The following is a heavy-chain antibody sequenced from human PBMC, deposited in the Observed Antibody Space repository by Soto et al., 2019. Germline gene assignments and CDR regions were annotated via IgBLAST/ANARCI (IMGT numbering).Heavy chain of an antibody. CDR3: ARGSGFTIFGVVGYTSYYYCLDV. CDR1: GGSFSGYY. Sequence: ETLSLTCAVSGGSFSGYYWSWIRQPPGKGLEWIGEINHSGSTNYNPSLKSRVTISVDTPKNQFSLKLSSVTAADTAVYYCARGSGFTIFGVVGYTSYYYCLDVWGQGTTVTASS. D-gene: IGHD3-3*01. CDR2: INHSGST. J-gene: IGHJ6*02. V-gene: IGHV4-34*01.